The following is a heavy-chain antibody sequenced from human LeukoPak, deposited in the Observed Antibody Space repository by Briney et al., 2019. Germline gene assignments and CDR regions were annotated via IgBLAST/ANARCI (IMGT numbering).Heavy chain of an antibody. V-gene: IGHV1-18*01. Sequence: ASVKVSCKASGYTFTSYGISSVRQAPGQGLEWMGWISAYNGNTNSAQNLQGRVTMTTDTSTSTAYMELRSLRSDDTAVYYCARDPAYLNLLDWGQGTLVTVSS. CDR3: ARDPAYLNLLD. CDR2: ISAYNGNT. D-gene: IGHD2-21*01. J-gene: IGHJ4*02. CDR1: GYTFTSYG.